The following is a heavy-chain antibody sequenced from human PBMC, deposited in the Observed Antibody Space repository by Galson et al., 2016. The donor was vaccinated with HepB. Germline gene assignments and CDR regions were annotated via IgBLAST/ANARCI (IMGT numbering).Heavy chain of an antibody. D-gene: IGHD3-22*01. J-gene: IGHJ6*02. CDR2: ISYDGSNK. Sequence: SLRLSCAASAFTFSTYPMHWVRQAPGKGLEWVAVISYDGSNKYYADSVKGRFTISRDNSKNTLYLQMNSLRADDTAVYYCARGSVVSYYYGMDVWGQGTTVTVSS. CDR1: AFTFSTYP. CDR3: ARGSVVSYYYGMDV. V-gene: IGHV3-30-3*01.